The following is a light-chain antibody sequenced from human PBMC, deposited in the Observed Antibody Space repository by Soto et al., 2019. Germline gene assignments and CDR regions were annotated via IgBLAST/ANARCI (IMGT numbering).Light chain of an antibody. V-gene: IGLV2-14*03. CDR1: SSDVGGYNY. Sequence: QSVLTQPASVSGSPGQSITISCTGTSSDVGGYNYVSWYQHHPGKAPKLMIYDVSNRPSGASNRFSGSKSGNTASLTISGLQAEDEADYYCSSYTSSSTSVVFGGGTKLTVL. CDR2: DVS. CDR3: SSYTSSSTSVV. J-gene: IGLJ2*01.